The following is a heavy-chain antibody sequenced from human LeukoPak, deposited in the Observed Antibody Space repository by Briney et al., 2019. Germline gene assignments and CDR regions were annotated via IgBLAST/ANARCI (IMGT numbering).Heavy chain of an antibody. CDR1: GFTFSNYA. CDR3: ARGGSYLSAFDI. Sequence: GGSLRLSCAASGFTFSNYAMSWVRQAPGKGLEWVSIIYSGGSTFYADSVKGRFTISRDNSKNTLYLQMNSLRAEDTAVYYCARGGSYLSAFDIWGQGTMVTVSS. J-gene: IGHJ3*02. CDR2: IYSGGST. D-gene: IGHD1-26*01. V-gene: IGHV3-53*01.